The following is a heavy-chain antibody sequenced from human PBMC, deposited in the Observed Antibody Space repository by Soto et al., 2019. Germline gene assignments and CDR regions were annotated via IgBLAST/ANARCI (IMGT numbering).Heavy chain of an antibody. CDR3: TRGGGFVVVVADTSQGDWFDP. CDR1: GYTFTSYG. J-gene: IGHJ5*02. Sequence: QVQLVQSGAEVKKPGASVKVSCKASGYTFTSYGISWVRQAPGQGLEWMGWISAYNGNTNYAQKLQGRVTMTTATTKSTSYLGLRGLGPDATAVYCCTRGGGFVVVVADTSQGDWFDPWGQGTLVTVSS. V-gene: IGHV1-18*01. CDR2: ISAYNGNT. D-gene: IGHD2-15*01.